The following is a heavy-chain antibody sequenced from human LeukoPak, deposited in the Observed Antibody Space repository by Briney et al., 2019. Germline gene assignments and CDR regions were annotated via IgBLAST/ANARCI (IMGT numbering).Heavy chain of an antibody. CDR1: GFTFSSYW. J-gene: IGHJ3*02. Sequence: YPGGSLRLSCAASGFTFSSYWMHWVRQAPGKGLVWVSRINSDGGSTSYTDSVKGRFTISRDNAKNTLYLQMNSLRAEDTAVYYCARRSAAKDAFDIWGQGTKVTVSS. D-gene: IGHD6-25*01. V-gene: IGHV3-74*01. CDR2: INSDGGST. CDR3: ARRSAAKDAFDI.